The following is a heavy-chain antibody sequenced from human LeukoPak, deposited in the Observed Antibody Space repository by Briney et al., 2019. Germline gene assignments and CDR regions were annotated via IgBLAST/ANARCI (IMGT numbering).Heavy chain of an antibody. J-gene: IGHJ5*02. CDR2: INPNSGGT. Sequence: ASVKVSCKASGYTFTGYYMHWVRQAPGQGLEWMGWINPNSGGTNYAQKFQGRVTMTRDTSISTAYMELSRLRSDDTAVYYCARASRCTSSSCYTYFDPWGQGTLVTVSS. V-gene: IGHV1-2*02. CDR3: ARASRCTSSSCYTYFDP. D-gene: IGHD2-2*02. CDR1: GYTFTGYY.